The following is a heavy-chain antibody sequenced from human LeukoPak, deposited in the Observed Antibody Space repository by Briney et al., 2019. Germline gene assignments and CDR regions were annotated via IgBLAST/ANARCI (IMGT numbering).Heavy chain of an antibody. CDR2: IKRKTDGGTT. D-gene: IGHD3-22*01. Sequence: GGSLRLSCAASGFTFSNAWMSWVRQTPGKGLEWVGRIKRKTDGGTTDYAAPVKGRFTISGDDSKNTLYLQMNSLKTEDTAVYYCTTRRPYFYDTSTYYFFDYWGQGTLVTVSS. CDR1: GFTFSNAW. J-gene: IGHJ4*02. V-gene: IGHV3-15*01. CDR3: TTRRPYFYDTSTYYFFDY.